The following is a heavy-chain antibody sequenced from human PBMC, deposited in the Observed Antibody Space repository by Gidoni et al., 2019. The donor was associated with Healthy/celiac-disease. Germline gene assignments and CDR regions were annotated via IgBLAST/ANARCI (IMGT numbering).Heavy chain of an antibody. CDR3: TTDVDYYDSSGYYPFDY. J-gene: IGHJ4*02. D-gene: IGHD3-22*01. V-gene: IGHV3-15*07. CDR1: GFTFSNAW. Sequence: EVQLVESGGGLVKPGGSLRLSCAASGFTFSNAWMKWVRQAPGKGLEWVGRIKSKTDGGTTDYAAPVKGRFTISRDDSKNTLYLQMNSLKTEDTAVYYCTTDVDYYDSSGYYPFDYWGQGTLVTVSS. CDR2: IKSKTDGGTT.